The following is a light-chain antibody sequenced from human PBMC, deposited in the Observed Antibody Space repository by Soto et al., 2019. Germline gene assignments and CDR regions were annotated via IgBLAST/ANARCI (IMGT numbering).Light chain of an antibody. V-gene: IGKV3-11*01. Sequence: EIVMTQSPATLSLSPGERATLSCRASQSVGTYLAWYQQPGQAPRLLIYDSSKRATDIPARFSGSGSGTDFTLTISSLEPEDFAVYYCQQRSIWPPAFGGGTKVEIK. CDR1: QSVGTY. CDR3: QQRSIWPPA. J-gene: IGKJ4*01. CDR2: DSS.